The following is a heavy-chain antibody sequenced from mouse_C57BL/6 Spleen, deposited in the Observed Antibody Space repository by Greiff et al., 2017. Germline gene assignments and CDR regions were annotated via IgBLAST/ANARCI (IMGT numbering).Heavy chain of an antibody. CDR3: AREGNYDYDVRFAD. J-gene: IGHJ3*01. D-gene: IGHD2-4*01. CDR1: GYTFTSYW. V-gene: IGHV1-7*01. CDR2: INPSSGYT. Sequence: VQLQQSGAELAKPGASVKLSCKASGYTFTSYWMHWVKQRPGQGLEWIGYINPSSGYTKYNQKFKDKATLTAAKSSSTAYMQLSSLTYEDSAVYYCAREGNYDYDVRFADWGQGTLVTVAA.